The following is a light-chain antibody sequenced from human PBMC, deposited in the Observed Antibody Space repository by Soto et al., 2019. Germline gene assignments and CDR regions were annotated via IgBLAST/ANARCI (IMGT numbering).Light chain of an antibody. CDR3: QQTYSAPPL. V-gene: IGKV1-39*01. CDR1: QRIGTN. J-gene: IGKJ1*01. CDR2: AVS. Sequence: DIQMTQSPSSLSASLGDRVTLTCRASQRIGTNLNWYQQRPGKAPKLLIYAVSSVQSGVSSRFSGSGSGTDFTLSINSLQREDFATYYCQQTYSAPPLFGQGTKVEIK.